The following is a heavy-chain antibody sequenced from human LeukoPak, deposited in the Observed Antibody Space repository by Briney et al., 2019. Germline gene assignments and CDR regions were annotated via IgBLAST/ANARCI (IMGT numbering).Heavy chain of an antibody. D-gene: IGHD3-22*01. CDR2: INWNGGST. J-gene: IGHJ3*02. Sequence: GGSLRLSCAASGFTFDDYGMSWVRQAPGKGLEWVSGINWNGGSTGYADSVKGRFTISRDNAKNSLYLQMNSLRAEDTALYYCARAGQITYYYDSSGYFISAFDIWGQGTMVTVSS. V-gene: IGHV3-20*04. CDR3: ARAGQITYYYDSSGYFISAFDI. CDR1: GFTFDDYG.